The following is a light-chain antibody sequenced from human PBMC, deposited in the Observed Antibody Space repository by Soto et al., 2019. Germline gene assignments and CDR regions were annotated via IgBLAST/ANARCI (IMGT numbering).Light chain of an antibody. Sequence: QSVLTQPASVSGSLGQSITISCTGTSSDVGTYNLVSWYQQLPDKAPKLIIHEVNKRPSGVSTRFSGSKSGTSATLDITGLQTGDEADYYCGTWDTSLSARVFGGGTKLTVL. V-gene: IGLV2-14*02. CDR3: GTWDTSLSARV. CDR2: EVN. J-gene: IGLJ3*02. CDR1: SSDVGTYNL.